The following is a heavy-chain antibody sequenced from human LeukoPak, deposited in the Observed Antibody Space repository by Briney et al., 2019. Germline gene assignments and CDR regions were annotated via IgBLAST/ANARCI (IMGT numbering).Heavy chain of an antibody. V-gene: IGHV4-39*02. CDR3: AREKGYSSSWYGYYYYGMDV. CDR1: GASINRSNYY. J-gene: IGHJ6*02. Sequence: PSETLSLTCSVSGASINRSNYYWVWIRQPPGKGLEWIGNTYFGGNTYYSPSLKSRVTISVDTSKNQFSLNLTSVTAADTAVYYCAREKGYSSSWYGYYYYGMDVWGQGTTVTVSS. CDR2: TYFGGNT. D-gene: IGHD6-13*01.